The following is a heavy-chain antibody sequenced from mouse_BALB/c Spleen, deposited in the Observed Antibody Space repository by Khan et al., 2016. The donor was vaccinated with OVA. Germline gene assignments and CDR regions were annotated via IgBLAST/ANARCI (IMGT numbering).Heavy chain of an antibody. V-gene: IGHV1S81*02. CDR3: ARSGYGNPFAY. CDR1: GYTFTSYY. D-gene: IGHD2-1*01. Sequence: QVQLQQPGAELVKPGASVKISCKASGYTFTSYYMYWVKQRPGQGLEWIGGINPSNGDTHFNEKFKNKATMTVDKSSRTAYMQLSSLTSEDSAVYYWARSGYGNPFAYWGQGSLVTVSA. J-gene: IGHJ3*01. CDR2: INPSNGDT.